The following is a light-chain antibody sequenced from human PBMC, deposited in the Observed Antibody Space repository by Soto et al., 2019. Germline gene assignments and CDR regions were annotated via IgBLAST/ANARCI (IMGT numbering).Light chain of an antibody. CDR3: QQYNYWPPLT. Sequence: EIVLTQSPGTLSLSPGERATLSCRASQSVSSTYLGWYQQKPGQAPRLLIYGASSRATGIPGRFSGSGSGRDFTLTISRLEREDFGVYYCQQYNYWPPLTFGGGTKVEIK. J-gene: IGKJ4*01. CDR1: QSVSSTY. V-gene: IGKV3-20*01. CDR2: GAS.